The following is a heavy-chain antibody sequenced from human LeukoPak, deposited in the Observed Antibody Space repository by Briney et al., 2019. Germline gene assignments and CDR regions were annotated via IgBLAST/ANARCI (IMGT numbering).Heavy chain of an antibody. CDR1: GGSFSGYY. J-gene: IGHJ5*02. D-gene: IGHD3-10*01. Sequence: SETLSLTCAVYGGSFSGYYWSWIRQPPGKGLEWIGEINHSGSTNYNPSLKSRVTISVDTSKNQFSLKLSSVTAADTAVYYCARRRIITMVRGAHNWFDPWGQGTLVTVSS. V-gene: IGHV4-34*01. CDR2: INHSGST. CDR3: ARRRIITMVRGAHNWFDP.